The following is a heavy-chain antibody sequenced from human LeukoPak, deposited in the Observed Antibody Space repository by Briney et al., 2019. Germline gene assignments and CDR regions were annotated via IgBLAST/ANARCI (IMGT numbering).Heavy chain of an antibody. CDR3: AREEDVLRFLEWFPLFDY. J-gene: IGHJ4*02. D-gene: IGHD3-3*01. CDR2: INSDGSST. Sequence: GGSLRLSCAASGFTFSSYWMHWVRQAPGKGLVWVSRINSDGSSTSYADSVKGRFTISRDNAKNTLYLQMNSLRAEDTAVYYCAREEDVLRFLEWFPLFDYWGQGTLVTVSS. CDR1: GFTFSSYW. V-gene: IGHV3-74*01.